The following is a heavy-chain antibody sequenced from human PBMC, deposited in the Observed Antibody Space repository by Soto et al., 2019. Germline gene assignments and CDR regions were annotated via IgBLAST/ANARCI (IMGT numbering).Heavy chain of an antibody. CDR1: GGTFSSYA. Sequence: SVKVSCKASGGTFSSYAISWVRQAPGQGLEWMGGIIPIFGTANYAQKFQGRVTITADESTSTAYMELSSLRSEDTAVYYCARESSVAEAWVHAFDIWGQGTMVTVSS. CDR3: ARESSVAEAWVHAFDI. D-gene: IGHD6-19*01. J-gene: IGHJ3*02. V-gene: IGHV1-69*13. CDR2: IIPIFGTA.